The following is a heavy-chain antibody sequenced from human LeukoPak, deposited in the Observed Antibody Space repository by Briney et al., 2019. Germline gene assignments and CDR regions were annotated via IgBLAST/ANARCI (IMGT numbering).Heavy chain of an antibody. CDR2: INHSGST. V-gene: IGHV4-34*01. CDR3: ARGGRYCSSTSCLPPYFDY. Sequence: PSETLSLSCAVYGGSFSGYYWSWIRQPPGKGLEWIGEINHSGSTNYNPSLKSRVTISVDTSKNQFSLKLSSVTAADTAVYYCARGGRYCSSTSCLPPYFDYWGQGTLVTVSS. J-gene: IGHJ4*02. CDR1: GGSFSGYY. D-gene: IGHD2-2*01.